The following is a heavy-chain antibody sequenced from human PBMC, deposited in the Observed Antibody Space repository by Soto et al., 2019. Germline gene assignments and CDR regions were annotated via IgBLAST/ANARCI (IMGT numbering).Heavy chain of an antibody. CDR1: GFTFSSYV. J-gene: IGHJ4*02. Sequence: PGGSLRRSCAASGFTFSSYVMHWVRQAPGKGLEWVAVIWYDGSNKYYADSVNGRFTISRDNSKNTLYLQMNSLRAEDTAVYYCARGTITIFGVVTPWPVDYWGQGTLVTVSS. D-gene: IGHD3-3*01. V-gene: IGHV3-33*01. CDR3: ARGTITIFGVVTPWPVDY. CDR2: IWYDGSNK.